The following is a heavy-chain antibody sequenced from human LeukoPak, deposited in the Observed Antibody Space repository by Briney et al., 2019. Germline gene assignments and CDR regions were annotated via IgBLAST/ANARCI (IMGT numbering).Heavy chain of an antibody. CDR2: MNPNSGNT. CDR1: GYTFTSYD. V-gene: IGHV1-8*03. Sequence: GASVKVSCKASGYTFTSYDINWVRQATGQGLEWMGWMNPNSGNTGYAQKFQGRVTITRNTSISTAYMELSSLRSEDTAVYYCARGTRSFNRKTGTTYYFDYWGQGTLVTVSP. D-gene: IGHD1-7*01. CDR3: ARGTRSFNRKTGTTYYFDY. J-gene: IGHJ4*02.